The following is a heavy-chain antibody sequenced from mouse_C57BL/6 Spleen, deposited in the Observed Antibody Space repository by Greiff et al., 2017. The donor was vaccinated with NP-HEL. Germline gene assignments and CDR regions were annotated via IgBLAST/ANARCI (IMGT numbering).Heavy chain of an antibody. CDR3: ARGYDPWYFDV. V-gene: IGHV3-6*01. Sequence: ESGPGLVKPSQSLSLTCSVTGYSITSGYYWNWIRQFPGNKLEWMGYISYDGSNNYNPSLKNRISITRDTSKNQFFLKLNSVTTEDTATYYCARGYDPWYFDVWGTGTTVTVSS. D-gene: IGHD2-10*02. J-gene: IGHJ1*03. CDR1: GYSITSGYY. CDR2: ISYDGSN.